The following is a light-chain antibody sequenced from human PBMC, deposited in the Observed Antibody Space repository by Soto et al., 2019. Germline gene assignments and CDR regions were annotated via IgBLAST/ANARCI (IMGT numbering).Light chain of an antibody. Sequence: QSALSQPGSGCGSPGQSITISCTGTSGFVGSFSLVSWYQQHPGKAPKVMIAEGHRRPSGVPDRFSGSTSITTASLTISGLQAEDVAPYYCSLYTGAATYVSGAGTKVTVL. J-gene: IGLJ1*01. CDR3: SLYTGAATYV. CDR1: SGFVGSFSL. V-gene: IGLV2-23*01. CDR2: EGH.